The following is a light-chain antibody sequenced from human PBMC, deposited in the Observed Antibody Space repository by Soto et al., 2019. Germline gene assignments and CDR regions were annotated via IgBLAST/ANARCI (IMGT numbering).Light chain of an antibody. CDR3: QQYGNSPLLT. CDR2: AAS. Sequence: IVLTKSPGTLSLSPWERATLAWRASQSIGSSLLAWYQKKPGQAPRLLSYAASTRAIGIPDRFSGSGSGTDFTLSITRLDPEDVAVYYCQQYGNSPLLTFGGGTKVDIK. V-gene: IGKV3-20*01. J-gene: IGKJ4*01. CDR1: QSIGSSL.